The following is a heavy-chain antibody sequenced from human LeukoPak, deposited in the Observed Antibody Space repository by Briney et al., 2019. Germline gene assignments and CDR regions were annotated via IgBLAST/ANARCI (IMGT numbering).Heavy chain of an antibody. CDR1: GASISKTNW. V-gene: IGHV4-4*02. Sequence: SETLSLTCAVSGASISKTNWWSWVRQPPGKGLEWIGYISNSGGTNYNPSLKSRVTISLGPSRTQFSLKMTSVTTADTAVYYCARGGFGSGWYYVPFDYWGQGTLVTVSS. CDR2: ISNSGGT. D-gene: IGHD6-19*01. J-gene: IGHJ4*02. CDR3: ARGGFGSGWYYVPFDY.